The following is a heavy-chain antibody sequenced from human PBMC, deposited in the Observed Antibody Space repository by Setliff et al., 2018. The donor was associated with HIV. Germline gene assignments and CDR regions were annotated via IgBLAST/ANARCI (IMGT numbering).Heavy chain of an antibody. CDR3: ARGVVLMGITTRWFDP. CDR2: INHSGNI. Sequence: SETLSLTCAVYGGSFSGYYWSWIRQPPGKGLEWIGEINHSGNINYTPSLKSRVTISVDTSKNQFSLKPTSVSAADTAVYYCARGVVLMGITTRWFDPWGQGTLGTVSS. J-gene: IGHJ5*02. CDR1: GGSFSGYY. V-gene: IGHV4-34*01. D-gene: IGHD3-22*01.